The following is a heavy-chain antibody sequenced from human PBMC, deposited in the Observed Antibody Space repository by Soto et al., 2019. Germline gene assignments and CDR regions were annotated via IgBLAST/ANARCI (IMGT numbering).Heavy chain of an antibody. CDR3: VKGSDVARQELDY. CDR2: ISADGSDK. V-gene: IGHV3-30*18. D-gene: IGHD3-3*01. Sequence: QVQLVESGGGVVQPGRSLRLSCAASGFTFSNFGMHWVRQAPGKWLEWVAAISADGSDKYFSGSVKGRFTISRDNSKNTLFLQMNSLRLEDTAVYYCVKGSDVARQELDYWGQGTLVMVSS. CDR1: GFTFSNFG. J-gene: IGHJ4*02.